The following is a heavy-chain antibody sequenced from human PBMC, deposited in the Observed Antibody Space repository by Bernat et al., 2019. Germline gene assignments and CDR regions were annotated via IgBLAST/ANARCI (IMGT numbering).Heavy chain of an antibody. Sequence: QVQLVQSGAEVKKPGASVKVSCKASGYTFTSYGISWVRQAPGQGLEWMGVINTGTGNTVFAQQFQDRVTLTGDTSTSTVYMEVTSLRSEDTAIYYCARGAPTAGGRGDLLNCWGQTTLVTFS. J-gene: IGHJ4*02. CDR1: GYTFTSYG. D-gene: IGHD6-13*01. CDR3: ARGAPTAGGRGDLLNC. CDR2: INTGTGNT. V-gene: IGHV1-18*01.